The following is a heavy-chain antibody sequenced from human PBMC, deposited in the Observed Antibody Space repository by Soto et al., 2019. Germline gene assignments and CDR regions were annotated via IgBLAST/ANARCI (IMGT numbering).Heavy chain of an antibody. CDR2: FDPEDGET. Sequence: ASVKVSCKVSGYTLTELSMHWVRQAPGKGLEWMGGFDPEDGETIYAQKFQGRVTMTEDTSTDTAYMELSSLRSEDTAVYYCATAITPYYDFWSGQSYYYVMDVWGQGTTVTVSS. CDR3: ATAITPYYDFWSGQSYYYVMDV. J-gene: IGHJ6*02. CDR1: GYTLTELS. V-gene: IGHV1-24*01. D-gene: IGHD3-3*01.